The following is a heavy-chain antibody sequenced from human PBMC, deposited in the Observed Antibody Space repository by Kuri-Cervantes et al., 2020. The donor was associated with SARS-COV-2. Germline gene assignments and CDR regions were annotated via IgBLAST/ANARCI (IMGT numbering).Heavy chain of an antibody. CDR2: IKSKTDGGTT. CDR1: GFTFSNAW. Sequence: GESLKISCAASGFTFSNAWVSWVRQAPGKGLEWVGRIKSKTDGGTTDYAAPVKGRFTISRDDSKNTLYLQMNSLRAKDTAVYYCAKGPSESFGYWGQGTLVTVSS. J-gene: IGHJ4*02. CDR3: AKGPSESFGY. V-gene: IGHV3-15*01. D-gene: IGHD3-10*01.